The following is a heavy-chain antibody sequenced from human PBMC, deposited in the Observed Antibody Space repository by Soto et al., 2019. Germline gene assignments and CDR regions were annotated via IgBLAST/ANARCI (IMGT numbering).Heavy chain of an antibody. Sequence: ASVKVSCKASGYSFTNNDVSWVRQATGQGLEWMGWMNPGSGDTGYAQKFQGRVTMTRDISIATAYMELSSLRSDDTAIYYCARMETFGSLNWFDPWGPGAMLTVYS. V-gene: IGHV1-8*01. CDR1: GYSFTNND. CDR2: MNPGSGDT. CDR3: ARMETFGSLNWFDP. J-gene: IGHJ5*02. D-gene: IGHD3-16*01.